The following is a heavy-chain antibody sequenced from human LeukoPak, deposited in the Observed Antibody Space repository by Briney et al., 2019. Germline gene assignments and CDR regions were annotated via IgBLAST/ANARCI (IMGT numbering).Heavy chain of an antibody. CDR2: IYPGDSDT. CDR1: GYSFTSYW. CDR3: ARLGAMVRGVIAYYGMDV. Sequence: GESLKISCKGSGYSFTSYWIGWVRQMPGKGLEWMGIIYPGDSDTRYSPSFQGQVTISADKSISTAYLQWSSLKASDTAMYYCARLGAMVRGVIAYYGMDVWGKRATVTVSS. J-gene: IGHJ6*04. V-gene: IGHV5-51*01. D-gene: IGHD3-10*01.